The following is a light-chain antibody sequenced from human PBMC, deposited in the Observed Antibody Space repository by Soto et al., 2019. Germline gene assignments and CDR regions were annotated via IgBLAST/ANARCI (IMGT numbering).Light chain of an antibody. Sequence: EIVLTQSPATLSLSPGERDTLSCRASQSVSSYLAWYQQKPGQAPRLLIYDASNRATGIPARFSGSGSGTDFTLTISSLEPEDFAVYYCQQRSNWPPTTFGGGTKVEIK. V-gene: IGKV3-11*01. CDR2: DAS. CDR1: QSVSSY. J-gene: IGKJ4*01. CDR3: QQRSNWPPTT.